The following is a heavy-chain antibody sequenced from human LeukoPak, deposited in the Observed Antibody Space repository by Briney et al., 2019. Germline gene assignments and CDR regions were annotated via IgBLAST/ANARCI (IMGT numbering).Heavy chain of an antibody. V-gene: IGHV4-61*02. D-gene: IGHD3-10*01. Sequence: SQTLSLTCTVSGGSISSGSYYWSWIRQPAGKGLEWIGRIYTSGSTNYNPSLKSRVTISVDTSKNQFSLKLSSVTAADTAVYYCAREQITMVRGVIYRFDPWGQGTLVTVSS. CDR2: IYTSGST. J-gene: IGHJ5*02. CDR1: GGSISSGSYY. CDR3: AREQITMVRGVIYRFDP.